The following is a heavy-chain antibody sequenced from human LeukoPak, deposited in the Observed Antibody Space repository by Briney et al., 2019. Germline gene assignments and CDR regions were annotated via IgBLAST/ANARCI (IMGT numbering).Heavy chain of an antibody. Sequence: ASVKVSCKASGYTFTGYYMHWVRQAPGQGLEWMGWINPNSGGTNYAQKFQGRVTMTRDTSISTAYMELSRLRSDDTAVYYCARRGTYYDILTGYYPLFDYWGQGTLVTVSS. D-gene: IGHD3-9*01. CDR2: INPNSGGT. J-gene: IGHJ4*02. CDR3: ARRGTYYDILTGYYPLFDY. CDR1: GYTFTGYY. V-gene: IGHV1-2*02.